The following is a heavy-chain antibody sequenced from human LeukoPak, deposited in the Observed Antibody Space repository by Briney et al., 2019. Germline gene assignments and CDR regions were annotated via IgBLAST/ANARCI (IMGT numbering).Heavy chain of an antibody. CDR1: GGTFSSYA. J-gene: IGHJ5*02. CDR3: ARGARDIVVVPAAIHWFDP. Sequence: SVKVSCKASGGTFSSYAISRVRQAPGQGLEWMGGIIPIFGTANYAQRFQGRVTITADESTSTAYMELSSLRSEDTAVYYCARGARDIVVVPAAIHWFDPWGQGTLVTVSS. D-gene: IGHD2-2*02. CDR2: IIPIFGTA. V-gene: IGHV1-69*13.